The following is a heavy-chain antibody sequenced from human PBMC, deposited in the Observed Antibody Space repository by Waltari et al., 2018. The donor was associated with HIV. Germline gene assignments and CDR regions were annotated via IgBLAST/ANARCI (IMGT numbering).Heavy chain of an antibody. CDR3: ARGGGGVVAGKFDF. CDR2: IHQTGAT. J-gene: IGHJ4*02. Sequence: QVQLQESGPGLVTPSETVSLICNVSDYSITSGYFWGWVRQPPGKGLEWIESIHQTGATNYNPSLKSRTTISVDTSKNLFCLRWSSVTATDTAVYYCARGGGGVVAGKFDFWGQGTLVTVSS. V-gene: IGHV4-38-2*02. D-gene: IGHD6-19*01. CDR1: DYSITSGYF.